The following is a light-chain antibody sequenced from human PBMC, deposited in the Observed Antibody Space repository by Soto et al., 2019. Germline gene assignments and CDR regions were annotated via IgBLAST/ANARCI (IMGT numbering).Light chain of an antibody. Sequence: EIVLTQSPGTLSLSPGERATLSCRASQSLSKNYLAWYQHKPGQAPRLLIHDASNRATGIPDRFSGSGSGRDFTRTISSLEAEDAAVYYCQQCVTAPLTFGPGTKVEI. J-gene: IGKJ1*01. CDR1: QSLSKNY. CDR2: DAS. V-gene: IGKV3-20*01. CDR3: QQCVTAPLT.